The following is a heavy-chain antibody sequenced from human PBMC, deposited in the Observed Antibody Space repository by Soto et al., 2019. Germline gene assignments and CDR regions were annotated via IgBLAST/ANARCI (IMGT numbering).Heavy chain of an antibody. CDR3: ARAKLVGGNPPEDYYYYGMDV. CDR1: GGSLSSSSYY. D-gene: IGHD2-15*01. Sequence: SETLSLTWTVSGGSLSSSSYYWGWIRQPPGKGLEWIGSIYYSGSTYYNPSLKSRVTISVDTSKNQFSLKLSSVTAADTAVYYCARAKLVGGNPPEDYYYYGMDVWGQGTTVTVSS. CDR2: IYYSGST. J-gene: IGHJ6*02. V-gene: IGHV4-39*01.